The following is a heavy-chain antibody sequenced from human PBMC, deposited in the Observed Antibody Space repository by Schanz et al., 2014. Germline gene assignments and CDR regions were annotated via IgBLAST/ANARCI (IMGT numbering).Heavy chain of an antibody. CDR2: MSYDGSNK. V-gene: IGHV3-30-3*01. CDR1: GFTFSSYA. CDR3: VRDTDYHFDY. J-gene: IGHJ4*02. D-gene: IGHD4-17*01. Sequence: QVQLVESGGGLVQPGESLRLSCAASGFTFSSYAMHWVRQAPGKGLEWVAVMSYDGSNKYYADSVKGRFTVSRDNSKNTLYLQMNSLRAEDTAVYYCVRDTDYHFDYWGQGTLVTVSS.